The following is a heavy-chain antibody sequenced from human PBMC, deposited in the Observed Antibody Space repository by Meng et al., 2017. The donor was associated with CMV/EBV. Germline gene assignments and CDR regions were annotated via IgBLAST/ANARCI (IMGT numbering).Heavy chain of an antibody. CDR1: GGSISSYY. Sequence: SETLSLTCTVSGGSISSYYWSWIRQPPGKGLEWIGYIYYSGSTNYNPSLKSRVTISVDTSKNQFSLKLSSVTAADTAVYYCARMQDDFWSGSPVSGMDVWGQGTTVTVSS. CDR3: ARMQDDFWSGSPVSGMDV. CDR2: IYYSGST. V-gene: IGHV4-59*01. J-gene: IGHJ6*02. D-gene: IGHD3-3*01.